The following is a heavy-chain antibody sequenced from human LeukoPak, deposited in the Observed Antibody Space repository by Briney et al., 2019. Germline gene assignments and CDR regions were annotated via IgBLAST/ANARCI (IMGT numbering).Heavy chain of an antibody. D-gene: IGHD2-2*01. CDR1: GYTFTGYY. J-gene: IGHJ4*02. V-gene: IGHV1-2*02. CDR2: INPNSGGT. CDR3: ARGYCSSTSCSNFDY. Sequence: GASVKVSCKASGYTFTGYYMHWMRQAPGQGLEWMGWINPNSGGTNYAQKLQGRVTMTTDTSTSTAYMELRSLRSDDTAVYYCARGYCSSTSCSNFDYWGQGTLVTVSS.